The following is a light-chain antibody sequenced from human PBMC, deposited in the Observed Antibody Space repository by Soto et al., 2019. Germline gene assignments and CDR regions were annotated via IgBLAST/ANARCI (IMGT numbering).Light chain of an antibody. V-gene: IGLV3-25*03. CDR2: KDT. CDR1: ALPKQY. J-gene: IGLJ3*02. CDR3: QSADISGPPWV. Sequence: SYELTQPPSVSVSPGQTARITCSGDALPKQYAYWYQQKPGQAPVLVIYKDTERPSGIPERFSGSSSGTTVTLTISGVQAEDEADYYCQSADISGPPWVFGGGTKLTVL.